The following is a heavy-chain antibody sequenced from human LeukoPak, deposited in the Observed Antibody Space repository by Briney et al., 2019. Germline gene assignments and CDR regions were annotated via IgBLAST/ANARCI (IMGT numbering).Heavy chain of an antibody. D-gene: IGHD3-16*01. Sequence: ASVKVSCKASGYTFTSYDIHWVRQATGQGLEWMGRMNPNRGDTDYAQKFQGRVTMTRDTSISTAYMELSSLRSEDTAVYYCARVGFYYMDVWGKGTTVTVSS. CDR2: MNPNRGDT. CDR1: GYTFTSYD. V-gene: IGHV1-8*01. CDR3: ARVGFYYMDV. J-gene: IGHJ6*03.